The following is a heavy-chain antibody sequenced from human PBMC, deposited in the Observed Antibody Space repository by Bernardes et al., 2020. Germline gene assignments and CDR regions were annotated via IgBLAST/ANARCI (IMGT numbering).Heavy chain of an antibody. J-gene: IGHJ4*02. V-gene: IGHV3-7*01. Sequence: GGSLRLCCEASEFTFSIYWMSWVRQAPGKGLEWVANIKQDGSEKHYVDSVKGRFTISRDNAKNSVYLQMNGLRAEDTAVYYCVRDGLAAREFDYWGQGTLVTVSS. CDR2: IKQDGSEK. CDR1: EFTFSIYW. CDR3: VRDGLAAREFDY. D-gene: IGHD6-6*01.